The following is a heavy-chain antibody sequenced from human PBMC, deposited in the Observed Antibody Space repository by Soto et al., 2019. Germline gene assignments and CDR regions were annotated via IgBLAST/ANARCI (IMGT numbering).Heavy chain of an antibody. D-gene: IGHD6-13*01. V-gene: IGHV3-7*01. CDR1: GFTFSSYW. CDR2: IKQDGSEK. J-gene: IGHJ6*02. CDR3: ARETAAAGSYYYYYGMDV. Sequence: VQLVESGGGLVQPGGSLRLSCAASGFTFSSYWMSWVRQAPGKGLEWVANIKQDGSEKYYVDSVKGRFTISRDNAKNSLYLQMNSLRAEDTAVYYCARETAAAGSYYYYYGMDVWGQGTTVTVSS.